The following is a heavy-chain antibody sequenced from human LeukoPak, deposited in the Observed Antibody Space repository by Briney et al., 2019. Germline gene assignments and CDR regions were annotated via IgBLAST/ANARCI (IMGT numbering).Heavy chain of an antibody. D-gene: IGHD3-3*01. CDR3: AKSSRMEWLSYQYYFDY. CDR2: IWYDGSNK. J-gene: IGHJ4*02. V-gene: IGHV3-33*06. CDR1: GFTFSSYG. Sequence: GGSLRLSCAASGFTFSSYGMHWVRQAPGKGLEWVAVIWYDGSNKYYADSVKGRFTISRDNSKNTLYLQMNSLRAEDTAVYYCAKSSRMEWLSYQYYFDYWGQGTLVTVSS.